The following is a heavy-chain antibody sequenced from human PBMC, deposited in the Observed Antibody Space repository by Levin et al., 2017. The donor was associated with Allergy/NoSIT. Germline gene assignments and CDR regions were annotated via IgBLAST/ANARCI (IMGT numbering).Heavy chain of an antibody. J-gene: IGHJ3*02. V-gene: IGHV3-11*01. CDR2: ISSGGNTI. CDR1: GFTFSDYY. CDR3: ARALVGFAFDI. Sequence: GGSLRLTCAASGFTFSDYYMSWIRQAPGKGLEWVSYISSGGNTIYYSDSVKGRFTISRDNAKSSLYLRMNSLRADDTAVYYCARALVGFAFDIWGPGTMVSVSS. D-gene: IGHD3-10*01.